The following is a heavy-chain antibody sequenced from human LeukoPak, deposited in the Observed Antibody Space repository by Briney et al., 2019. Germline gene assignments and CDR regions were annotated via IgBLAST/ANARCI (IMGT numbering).Heavy chain of an antibody. J-gene: IGHJ4*02. V-gene: IGHV3-23*01. Sequence: GSXRLSCAASGFTFSNYAMSWVRQAPGKGLEWVXXIXGSGGSTYYADSVKGRFTISRDNSKNTLYLQMNSLRAEDTAVYYCAKAELYGSGSYYSYYFDYWGQGTLVTVSS. CDR1: GFTFSNYA. CDR2: IXGSGGST. D-gene: IGHD3-10*01. CDR3: AKAELYGSGSYYSYYFDY.